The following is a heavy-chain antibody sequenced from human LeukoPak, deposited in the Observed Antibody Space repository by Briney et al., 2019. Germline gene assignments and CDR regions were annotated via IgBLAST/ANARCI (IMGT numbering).Heavy chain of an antibody. CDR1: GFTSSSDA. Sequence: GSLRLSCAASGFTSSSDALNWVRQAPGKGLEWVATVSGSGDRMYHADSVKGRFTISRDNSKNTIYLQMNSLRAEDTALYYCAKAAAAPGFDFWGQGTLVTVSS. CDR2: VSGSGDRM. V-gene: IGHV3-23*01. D-gene: IGHD6-13*01. CDR3: AKAAAAPGFDF. J-gene: IGHJ4*02.